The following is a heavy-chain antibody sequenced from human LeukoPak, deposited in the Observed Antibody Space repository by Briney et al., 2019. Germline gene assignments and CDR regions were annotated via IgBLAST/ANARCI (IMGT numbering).Heavy chain of an antibody. D-gene: IGHD3-22*01. J-gene: IGHJ2*01. CDR3: ASNYYDSSGYYNWYFDL. CDR1: GYSISRGYY. V-gene: IGHV4-38-2*01. Sequence: SETLSLTCPVSGYSISRGYYWVWIRQPPGKGLEWIGSIYHSGSTYYNPSLKSRVTISVDTSKNQFSLKLSSVTAADTAVYYCASNYYDSSGYYNWYFDLWGRGTLVTVSS. CDR2: IYHSGST.